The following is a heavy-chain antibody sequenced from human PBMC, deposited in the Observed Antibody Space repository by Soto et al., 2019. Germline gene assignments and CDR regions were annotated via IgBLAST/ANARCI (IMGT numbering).Heavy chain of an antibody. CDR2: IYYSGST. D-gene: IGHD3-22*01. CDR3: ASFPGYYDSSGYSGNFDY. Sequence: SETLSLTCTVSGGSISSSSYYWGWIRQPPGKGLEWIGSIYYSGSTYYNPSLKGRVTISVDTSKNQFSLKLSSVTAADTAVYYCASFPGYYDSSGYSGNFDYWGQGTLVTVSS. J-gene: IGHJ4*02. CDR1: GGSISSSSYY. V-gene: IGHV4-39*01.